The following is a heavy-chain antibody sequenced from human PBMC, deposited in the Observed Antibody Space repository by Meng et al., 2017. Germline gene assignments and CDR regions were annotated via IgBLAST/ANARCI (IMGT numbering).Heavy chain of an antibody. Sequence: ASVKVSCKASGYTFTSYYMHWVRQAPGQGLEWMGIINPSGGSTSYAQKFQGRVTMTRDTSTSTVYMELSSLRSEDTAVYYCASLPMATIGGYWGQGTLVTVSS. CDR1: GYTFTSYY. V-gene: IGHV1-46*01. J-gene: IGHJ4*02. CDR2: INPSGGST. CDR3: ASLPMATIGGY. D-gene: IGHD5-24*01.